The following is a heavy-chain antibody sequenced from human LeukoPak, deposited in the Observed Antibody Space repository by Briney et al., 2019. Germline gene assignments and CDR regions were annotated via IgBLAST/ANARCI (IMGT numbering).Heavy chain of an antibody. CDR3: AKDRLRLVLKGGYFDY. CDR2: ISSSSSYI. J-gene: IGHJ4*02. V-gene: IGHV3-21*04. CDR1: GFTFSSYS. Sequence: GGSLRLSCAASGFTFSSYSMNWVRQAPGKGLEWVSSISSSSSYIYYADSVKGRFTISRDNSKNTLYLQMNSLRAEDTAVYYCAKDRLRLVLKGGYFDYWGQGTLVTVSS. D-gene: IGHD6-19*01.